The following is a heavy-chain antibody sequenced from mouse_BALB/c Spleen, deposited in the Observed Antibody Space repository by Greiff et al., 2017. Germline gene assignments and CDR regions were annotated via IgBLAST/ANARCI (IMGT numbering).Heavy chain of an antibody. CDR1: GFTFSSYA. V-gene: IGHV5-6-5*01. Sequence: EVKLEESGGGLVKPGGSLKLSCAASGFTFSSYAMSWVRQTPEKRLEWVASISSGGSTYYPDSVKGRFTISRDNARNILYLQMSSLRSEDTAMYYCARSSYDYGYYFDYWGQGTTLTVSS. CDR3: ARSSYDYGYYFDY. J-gene: IGHJ2*01. D-gene: IGHD2-4*01. CDR2: ISSGGST.